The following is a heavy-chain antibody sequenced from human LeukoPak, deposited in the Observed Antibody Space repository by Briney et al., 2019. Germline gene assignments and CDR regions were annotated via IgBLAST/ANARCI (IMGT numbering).Heavy chain of an antibody. CDR2: ISGSGGST. CDR1: GFTFSSYG. CDR3: CGMIVVLDY. V-gene: IGHV3-23*01. D-gene: IGHD3-22*01. J-gene: IGHJ4*02. Sequence: GGSLRLSCAVSGFTFSSYGMHWVRQAPGKGLEWVSAISGSGGSTYYADSVKGRFTISRDNSKNTLYLQMNSLRAEDTAVYYCCGMIVVLDYWGQGTLVTVSS.